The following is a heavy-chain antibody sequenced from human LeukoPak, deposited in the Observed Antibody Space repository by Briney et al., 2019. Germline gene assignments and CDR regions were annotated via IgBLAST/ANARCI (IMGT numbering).Heavy chain of an antibody. D-gene: IGHD3-22*01. V-gene: IGHV4-4*07. CDR1: GGSISSYY. CDR3: ARDYSSGYFNWFDP. J-gene: IGHJ5*02. CDR2: IYTSGST. Sequence: SETLSLTCTVSGGSISSYYWGWIRQPAGKGLEWIGRIYTSGSTNYNPSLKSRVTMSVDTSKNQFSLKLSSVTAADTAVYYCARDYSSGYFNWFDPWGQGTLVTVSS.